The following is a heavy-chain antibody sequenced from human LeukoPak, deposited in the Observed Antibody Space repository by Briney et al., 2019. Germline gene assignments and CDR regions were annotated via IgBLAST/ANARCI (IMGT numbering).Heavy chain of an antibody. CDR2: IKQDGSAQ. J-gene: IGHJ4*02. V-gene: IGHV3-7*01. D-gene: IGHD4-17*01. Sequence: SGGSQRLSCATSGFTFSNYWMSWVRQAPGKGLEGVANIKQDGSAQYYVDSVRGRFSISRDNAKKSLYLHMNGLRAEDTAVYYCARDPSGDYGDYGFWGQGTLVTVSS. CDR1: GFTFSNYW. CDR3: ARDPSGDYGDYGF.